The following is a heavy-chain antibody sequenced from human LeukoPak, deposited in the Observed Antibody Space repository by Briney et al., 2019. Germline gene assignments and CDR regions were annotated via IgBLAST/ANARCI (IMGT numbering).Heavy chain of an antibody. V-gene: IGHV4-38-2*01. D-gene: IGHD3-9*01. J-gene: IGHJ4*02. CDR1: GYSISSGYY. CDR2: IYHSGST. Sequence: PSETLSLTCAVSGYSISSGYYWGWIRQPPGKGLEWIGSIYHSGSTYYNPSLKSRVTISVDTSKNQSSLKLSSVTAADTAVYYCARTYYDILTGIYYFDYWGQGTLVTVSS. CDR3: ARTYYDILTGIYYFDY.